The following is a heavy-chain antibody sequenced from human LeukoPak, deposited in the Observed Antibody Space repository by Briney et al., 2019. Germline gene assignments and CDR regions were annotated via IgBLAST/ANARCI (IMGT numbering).Heavy chain of an antibody. CDR3: ARWVVVISTTIDY. V-gene: IGHV4-39*07. J-gene: IGHJ4*02. CDR2: IYYSGST. CDR1: GGSISSSSYY. Sequence: SGTLSLTCTVSGGSISSSSYYWGWIRQPPGKGLEWIGSIYYSGSTYYNPSLKSRVTISVDTSKSQFSLKLSSVTAADTAVYYCARWVVVISTTIDYWGQGTLVTVSS. D-gene: IGHD3-22*01.